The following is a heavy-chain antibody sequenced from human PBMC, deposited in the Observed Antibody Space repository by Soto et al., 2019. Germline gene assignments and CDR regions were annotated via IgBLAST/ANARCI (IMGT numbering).Heavy chain of an antibody. V-gene: IGHV3-23*01. CDR1: GFTFSSYG. CDR2: IRGSGGST. Sequence: EVQLLESGGGLVQPGGSLRLSCAASGFTFSSYGMSWVRQAPGKGLEWVSGIRGSGGSTYYADSVKGRFTISRDNPKNTLYLQMNSLRAEDTAVYYCAKEGRYSSSRGYFDYWGQGTLVTVSS. D-gene: IGHD6-13*01. J-gene: IGHJ4*02. CDR3: AKEGRYSSSRGYFDY.